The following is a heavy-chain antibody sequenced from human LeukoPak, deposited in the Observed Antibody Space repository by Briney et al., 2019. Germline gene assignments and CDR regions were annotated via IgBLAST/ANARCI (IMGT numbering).Heavy chain of an antibody. CDR1: GFTFRSYA. CDR2: ISYDGSNK. V-gene: IGHV3-30*04. D-gene: IGHD6-19*01. CDR3: ARVGSGWPPSYYYYYGMDV. J-gene: IGHJ6*02. Sequence: GRSLRLSCGASGFTFRSYAMHWVRQAPGKGLEWVSVISYDGSNKYYADSVKGRFTISRDNSKNTLYLQMNSLRAEDTAVYYCARVGSGWPPSYYYYYGMDVWGQGTTVTVSS.